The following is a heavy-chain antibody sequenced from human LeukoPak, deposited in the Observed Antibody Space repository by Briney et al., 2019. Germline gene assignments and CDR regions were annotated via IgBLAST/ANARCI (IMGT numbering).Heavy chain of an antibody. Sequence: SETLSLTCTVSGGSISSSSYYWGWIRQPPGKGLEWIGGIYYSGSTYYNPSLKSRVTISVDTSENQFSLKLSSVTAADTAVYYCASTHCASPSCYSYYYSGLGVWGQGTTVIVSS. J-gene: IGHJ6*02. CDR2: IYYSGST. CDR3: ASTHCASPSCYSYYYSGLGV. D-gene: IGHD2-2*01. V-gene: IGHV4-39*07. CDR1: GGSISSSSYY.